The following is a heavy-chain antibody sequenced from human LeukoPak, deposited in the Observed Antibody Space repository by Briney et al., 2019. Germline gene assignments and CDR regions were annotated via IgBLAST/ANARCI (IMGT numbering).Heavy chain of an antibody. V-gene: IGHV3-64*01. CDR2: ISSNGGST. D-gene: IGHD6-19*01. J-gene: IGHJ4*02. Sequence: PGGSLRLSCAAPGFTFSSYAMHWVRQAPGKGLEYVSAISSNGGSTYYANSVKGRFTISRDNSKNTLYLQMGSLRADDMAVYYCARAPRGAVAGYYFDYWGQGTLVTVSS. CDR3: ARAPRGAVAGYYFDY. CDR1: GFTFSSYA.